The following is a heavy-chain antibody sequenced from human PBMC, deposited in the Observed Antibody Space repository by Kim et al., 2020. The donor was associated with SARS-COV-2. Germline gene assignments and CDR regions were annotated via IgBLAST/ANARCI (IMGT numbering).Heavy chain of an antibody. CDR3: VKGEGYYGSGSYFPPNFDY. D-gene: IGHD3-10*01. CDR2: ISSNGGST. CDR1: GFTFSSYA. J-gene: IGHJ4*02. Sequence: GGSLRLSCSASGFTFSSYAMHWVRQAPGKGLEYVSAISSNGGSTYYADSVKGRFTISRDNSKNTLYLQMSSLRAEDTAVYYCVKGEGYYGSGSYFPPNFDYWGQGTLVTVSS. V-gene: IGHV3-64D*09.